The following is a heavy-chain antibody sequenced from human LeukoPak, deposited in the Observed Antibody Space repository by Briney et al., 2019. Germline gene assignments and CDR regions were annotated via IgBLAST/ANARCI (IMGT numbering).Heavy chain of an antibody. J-gene: IGHJ5*02. Sequence: SATLSPTRTVSGGSISSGGYYWGWIRQPPGHGLKWSGSIYYSGSTYYNPSLKGRVTISVDTSKNQFSLKLSSVTAADTAVYYCARLQDNDYGLAWGQGTLVTVSS. CDR1: GGSISSGGYY. CDR2: IYYSGST. D-gene: IGHD4-17*01. CDR3: ARLQDNDYGLA. V-gene: IGHV4-39*01.